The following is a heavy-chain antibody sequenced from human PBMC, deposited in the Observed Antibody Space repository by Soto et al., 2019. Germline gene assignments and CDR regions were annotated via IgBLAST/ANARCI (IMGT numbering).Heavy chain of an antibody. CDR1: GFTFSSYA. Sequence: EVQLLESGGGLVQPGGSLSLSCAASGFTFSSYAMSWVRQAPGKGLEWVSAISGSGGSTYYADSVKGRFTISRDNSKNTLYLQMNSLRAEDTAVYYCANSMITFGGVTKFDPWGQGTLVTVSS. CDR3: ANSMITFGGVTKFDP. J-gene: IGHJ5*02. D-gene: IGHD3-16*01. CDR2: ISGSGGST. V-gene: IGHV3-23*01.